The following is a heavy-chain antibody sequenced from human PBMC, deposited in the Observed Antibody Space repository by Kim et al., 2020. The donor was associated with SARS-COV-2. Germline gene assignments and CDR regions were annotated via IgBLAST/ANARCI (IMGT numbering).Heavy chain of an antibody. CDR3: ARHSGVVTATTWPDY. D-gene: IGHD2-21*02. CDR1: GYSFTSYW. CDR2: IDPSDSYT. V-gene: IGHV5-10-1*01. Sequence: GESLKISCKGSGYSFTSYWISWVRQMPGKGLEWMGRIDPSDSYTNYSPSFQGHVTISADKSISTAYLQWSSLKASDTAMYYCARHSGVVTATTWPDYWGQGTLVTVSS. J-gene: IGHJ4*02.